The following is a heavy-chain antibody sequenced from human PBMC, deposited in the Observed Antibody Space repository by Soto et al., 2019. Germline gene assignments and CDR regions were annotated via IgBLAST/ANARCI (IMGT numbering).Heavy chain of an antibody. V-gene: IGHV1-69*01. Sequence: QVQLVQSGAEVKKPGSSVKVSCKASGGSFGNSAINWVRQTPGQGLEWLGGFIPVYRTLNYAQKFQGRVTITADESTGPAYMTLISLASYDTAVYYCATGVIWIGYFTVDSWGQGTRVTVSS. CDR1: GGSFGNSA. J-gene: IGHJ4*02. D-gene: IGHD3-3*01. CDR2: FIPVYRTL. CDR3: ATGVIWIGYFTVDS.